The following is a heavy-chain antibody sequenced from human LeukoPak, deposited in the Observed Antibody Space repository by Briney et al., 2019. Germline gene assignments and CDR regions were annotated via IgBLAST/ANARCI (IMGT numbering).Heavy chain of an antibody. CDR3: ARVVNSGSLIDY. J-gene: IGHJ4*02. D-gene: IGHD3-10*01. CDR1: GGSISSYY. Sequence: SETLSLTCTVSGGSISSYYWSWIRQPAGKGLEWIGRIYTNGSTNYNPSLKSRVTMSVDTSMNQFSLKLSSVTAADTAVYYCARVVNSGSLIDYWGQGTLVTVSS. CDR2: IYTNGST. V-gene: IGHV4-4*07.